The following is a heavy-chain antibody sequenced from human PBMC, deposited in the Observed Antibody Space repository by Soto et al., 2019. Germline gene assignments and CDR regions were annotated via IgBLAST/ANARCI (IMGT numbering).Heavy chain of an antibody. J-gene: IGHJ6*03. CDR2: INSDGSTT. CDR1: GFTFSSYW. CDR3: ARSAYGDYFYYYYMDV. V-gene: IGHV3-74*01. D-gene: IGHD4-17*01. Sequence: EVQLVESGGGLVQPGGSQRLSCAASGFTFSSYWMHWVRQAPGKGLVWVSRINSDGSTTNYADSVKGRFTISRDIAKNTLYLQMNSLRAEDTAVYYCARSAYGDYFYYYYMDVWGKGTTVTVSS.